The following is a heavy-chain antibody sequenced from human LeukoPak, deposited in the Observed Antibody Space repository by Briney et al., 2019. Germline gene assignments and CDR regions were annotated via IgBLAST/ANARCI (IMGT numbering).Heavy chain of an antibody. D-gene: IGHD4-17*01. CDR1: GFIFDDYG. Sequence: GGSLRLSCAASGFIFDDYGMSWVRQAPGKGLGWVSGINWNGDSTGYADSVKGRFTISRDNAKNSLYLQMNSLRAEDTALYYCARDHYGDNLGFDYWGQGTLVTVSS. J-gene: IGHJ4*02. CDR2: INWNGDST. V-gene: IGHV3-20*04. CDR3: ARDHYGDNLGFDY.